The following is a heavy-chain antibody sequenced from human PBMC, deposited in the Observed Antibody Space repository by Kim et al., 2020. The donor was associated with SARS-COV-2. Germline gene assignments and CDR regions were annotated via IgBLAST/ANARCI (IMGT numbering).Heavy chain of an antibody. J-gene: IGHJ4*02. CDR2: IWYDGSNK. D-gene: IGHD3-22*01. Sequence: GGSLRLSCAASGFTFSSYGMHWVRQAPGKGLEWVAVIWYDGSNKYYADSVKGRFTISRDNSKNKLYLQMNSLGAEDTAVYDCARDRAFGVYDIIDYCGQG. CDR3: ARDRAFGVYDIIDY. CDR1: GFTFSSYG. V-gene: IGHV3-33*01.